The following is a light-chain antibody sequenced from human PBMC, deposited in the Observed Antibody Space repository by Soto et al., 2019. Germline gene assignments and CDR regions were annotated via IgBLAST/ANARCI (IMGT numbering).Light chain of an antibody. V-gene: IGKV4-1*01. CDR2: WAS. CDR1: QSVFKTSNSKNL. CDR3: QQYFTTPQT. J-gene: IGKJ2*01. Sequence: DIVMTQSPGSLAVSLGETATINCKSSQSVFKTSNSKNLLAWHQQKPGQPPKVLIYWASSRESGVPDRFRGSGSGTDFTLTINDLQAEDVAVYYCQQYFTTPQTFGQGTKVEIK.